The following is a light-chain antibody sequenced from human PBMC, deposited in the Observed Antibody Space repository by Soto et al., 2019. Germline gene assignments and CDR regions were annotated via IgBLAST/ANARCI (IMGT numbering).Light chain of an antibody. CDR1: QSINNW. J-gene: IGKJ1*01. CDR3: QQYDAGSWT. Sequence: DIQMPQSPSILSASVGDSFTITGRASQSINNWLAWFQHKPGKAPNLLIYKASSLESGVPSRFSGSGSGTEFTLTISSLQPDDSATYYCQQYDAGSWTFGQGTKVDIK. CDR2: KAS. V-gene: IGKV1-5*03.